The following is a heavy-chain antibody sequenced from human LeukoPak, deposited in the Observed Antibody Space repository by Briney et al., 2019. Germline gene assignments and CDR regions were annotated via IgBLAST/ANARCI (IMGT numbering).Heavy chain of an antibody. D-gene: IGHD7-27*01. J-gene: IGHJ4*02. Sequence: GGLRLSCAASGFTFRSYEINWVRQAPGKGLEWISYIGSSGGTIYYADSVKGRFTISRDNAKNSLYLQMNSLRAEDTAVYYCARDLNWETYWGQGTLVSVSS. CDR3: ARDLNWETY. CDR1: GFTFRSYE. V-gene: IGHV3-48*03. CDR2: IGSSGGTI.